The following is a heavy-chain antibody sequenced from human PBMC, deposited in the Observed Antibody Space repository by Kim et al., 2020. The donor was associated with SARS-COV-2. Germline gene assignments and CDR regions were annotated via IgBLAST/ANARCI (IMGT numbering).Heavy chain of an antibody. V-gene: IGHV3-11*01. D-gene: IGHD6-13*01. CDR2: ISSSGSTI. Sequence: GGSLRLSCAASGFTFSDYYMSWIRQAPGKGLEWVSYISSSGSTIYYADSVKGRFTISRDNAKNSLYLQMNSLRAEDTAVYYCARDPSYSSSWFDPWGQGTLVTVSS. CDR3: ARDPSYSSSWFDP. CDR1: GFTFSDYY. J-gene: IGHJ5*02.